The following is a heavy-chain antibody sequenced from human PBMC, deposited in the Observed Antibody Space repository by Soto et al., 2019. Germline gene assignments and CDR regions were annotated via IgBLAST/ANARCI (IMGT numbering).Heavy chain of an antibody. V-gene: IGHV4-59*01. J-gene: IGHJ6*03. CDR3: ARGYNYYVPG. CDR2: IYYSGST. Sequence: QVQLQESGPGLVKPSETLSLTCTGSGGSINSYYWRWMRQAPGKGLEWIGYIYYSGSTNYNPSLKSRVTLSVDRPENQCSMKLTSVTAADTAVYYCARGYNYYVPGWGTGTTVTVSS. CDR1: GGSINSYY.